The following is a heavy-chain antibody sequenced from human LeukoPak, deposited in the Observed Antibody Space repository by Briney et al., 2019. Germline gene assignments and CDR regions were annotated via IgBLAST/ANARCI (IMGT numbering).Heavy chain of an antibody. Sequence: GSLSLSCAASGFTLSSYWMSWVRPAPGKGLEWVANIKEDGSEKYYVDSVEGRFTISRDNAKNSLYLHMNSLTAEDTAMYYCARDWVAGVPFDAFDIWGQGTMVSVSS. V-gene: IGHV3-7*01. D-gene: IGHD3-10*01. CDR2: IKEDGSEK. CDR3: ARDWVAGVPFDAFDI. CDR1: GFTLSSYW. J-gene: IGHJ3*02.